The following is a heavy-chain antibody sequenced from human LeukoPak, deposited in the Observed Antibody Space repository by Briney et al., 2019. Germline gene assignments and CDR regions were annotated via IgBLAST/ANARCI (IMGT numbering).Heavy chain of an antibody. CDR3: AREYYDSSGRKHAFDI. CDR1: GYTFIDYY. V-gene: IGHV1-2*02. CDR2: IDPDSGGT. D-gene: IGHD3-22*01. J-gene: IGHJ3*02. Sequence: ASVKVSCKASGYTFIDYYMHWVRQAPGQGLEWMGRIDPDSGGTSYAQKFQGRVTMTRDTSISTAYMELSRLRSDDTAVYYCAREYYDSSGRKHAFDIWGQATMVTVSS.